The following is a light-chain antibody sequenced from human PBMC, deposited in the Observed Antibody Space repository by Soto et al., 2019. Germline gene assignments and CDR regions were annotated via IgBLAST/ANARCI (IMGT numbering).Light chain of an antibody. J-gene: IGKJ1*01. V-gene: IGKV3-15*01. CDR2: GAS. CDR3: QQYNNWLTWT. Sequence: EIVMTRSPATLSVSPGERATLSCRASQSVSSNLAWYQQKPGQAPRLLIYGASTRATGIPARFSGSGSGTEFTLTISSLQSEDFAVYYCQQYNNWLTWTFGQGTKVEIK. CDR1: QSVSSN.